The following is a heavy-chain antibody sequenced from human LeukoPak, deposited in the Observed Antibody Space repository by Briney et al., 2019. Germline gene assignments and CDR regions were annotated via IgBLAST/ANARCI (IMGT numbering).Heavy chain of an antibody. CDR3: ARDRMGATGNFDY. CDR1: GYSFDDNA. D-gene: IGHD1-26*01. V-gene: IGHV3-20*04. CDR2: INWNAEYI. Sequence: PGGSLRLSCAASGYSFDDNALSWVRQAPGKGLEWGSTINWNAEYITYADSVRGRFTISRDHAKTSVYLQMDSLRVEDTALYYCARDRMGATGNFDYWGQGTLVTVSS. J-gene: IGHJ4*02.